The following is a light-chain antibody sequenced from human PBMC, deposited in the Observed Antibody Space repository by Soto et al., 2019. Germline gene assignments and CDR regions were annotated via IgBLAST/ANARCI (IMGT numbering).Light chain of an antibody. CDR2: DVS. CDR1: SSDVGSFDF. Sequence: QSVLTQPRSVSGSPGQSVTISCTGTSSDVGSFDFVSWYQQHPDKAPKPMIFDVSKRPSGVPDRFSGSKSGNTASLTISGLQADDEADYYCCSYAGTYTAYIFGTGTKLTVL. V-gene: IGLV2-11*01. CDR3: CSYAGTYTAYI. J-gene: IGLJ1*01.